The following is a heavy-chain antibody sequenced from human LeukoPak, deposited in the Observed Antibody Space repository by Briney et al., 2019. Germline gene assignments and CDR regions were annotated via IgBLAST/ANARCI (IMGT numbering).Heavy chain of an antibody. D-gene: IGHD5-18*01. J-gene: IGHJ4*02. V-gene: IGHV3-53*01. CDR3: AKEVGGYSYGTFDY. CDR2: LYSGGTT. Sequence: PGGSLRLSCAASGFTFSSNYMSWVRQAPAKGLEWVSVLYSGGTTYYADSVKGRFTISRDNSKNMLYLEMNSLTADDTAVYYCAKEVGGYSYGTFDYWGQGTLVTVSS. CDR1: GFTFSSNY.